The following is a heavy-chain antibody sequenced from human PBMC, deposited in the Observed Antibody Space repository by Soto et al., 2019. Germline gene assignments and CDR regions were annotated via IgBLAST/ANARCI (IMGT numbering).Heavy chain of an antibody. Sequence: AAVKASCKACGYTFTGYYMHWVRQAPGQGLEWMGWINPNSGGTNYAQKFQGRVTMTRDTSISTAYMELSRLRSDDTAVYYCVRDRYESCCYHHYLMAFCGQGTTVIVSS. V-gene: IGHV1-2*02. J-gene: IGHJ6*02. CDR3: VRDRYESCCYHHYLMAF. CDR1: GYTFTGYY. CDR2: INPNSGGT. D-gene: IGHD3-16*02.